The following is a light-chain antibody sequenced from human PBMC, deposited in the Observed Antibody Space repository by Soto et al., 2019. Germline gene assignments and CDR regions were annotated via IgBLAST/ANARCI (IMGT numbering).Light chain of an antibody. CDR2: KAS. Sequence: DIQMTQSPSTLSASVGDRVTITCRASQSINSWWAWYQQKPGKAPKLLIYKASGLESGVPSRFSGSGSGTDFTLTISSLQPDDFATYHCQQYESYSPLTFGGGTKVAIK. CDR3: QQYESYSPLT. V-gene: IGKV1-5*03. J-gene: IGKJ4*01. CDR1: QSINSW.